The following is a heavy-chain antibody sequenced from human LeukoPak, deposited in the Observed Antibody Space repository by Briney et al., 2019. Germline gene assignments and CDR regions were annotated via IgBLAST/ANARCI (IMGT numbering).Heavy chain of an antibody. CDR3: ARDRGYSYAMNYYYGMDV. CDR2: ISGGGGDT. Sequence: GGSLRLSCAASGFTFSSDAMIWVRQAPGKGLEWVSNISGGGGDTYYGDSVKGRFTISRDNSKTTLYLQMNSLRAEDTAVYYCARDRGYSYAMNYYYGMDVWGQGTTVTVSS. D-gene: IGHD5-18*01. J-gene: IGHJ6*02. CDR1: GFTFSSDA. V-gene: IGHV3-23*01.